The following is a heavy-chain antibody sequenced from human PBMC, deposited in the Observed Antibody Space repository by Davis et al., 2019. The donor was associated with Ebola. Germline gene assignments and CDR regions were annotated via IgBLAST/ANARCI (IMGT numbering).Heavy chain of an antibody. CDR3: ATRRGPRLDACDV. CDR1: GYTFTSYY. J-gene: IGHJ3*01. V-gene: IGHV1-46*01. D-gene: IGHD5-24*01. Sequence: ASVKVSCKASGYTFTSYYMHWVRQAPGQGLEWMGIINPSGCSTSYAQKFQVRVTMTRDTSTSTVYMDLSSLTSDDTAVYYCATRRGPRLDACDVWGQGTIVTVSS. CDR2: INPSGCST.